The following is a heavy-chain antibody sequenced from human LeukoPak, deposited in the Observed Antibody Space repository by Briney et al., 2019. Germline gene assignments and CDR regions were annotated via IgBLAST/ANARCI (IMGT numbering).Heavy chain of an antibody. D-gene: IGHD4-17*01. V-gene: IGHV5-51*01. CDR3: ARHQVTRAKYGIEV. CDR1: GYNFTNYW. CDR2: INPGDSDT. J-gene: IGHJ6*04. Sequence: KVSCKGSGYNFTNYWIGWVRQMPGKGLEWMGIINPGDSDTRYSPSFQGQVTISADKSITTAYLQWSRLRASDTAMYYCARHQVTRAKYGIEVWGEGTTVTVSS.